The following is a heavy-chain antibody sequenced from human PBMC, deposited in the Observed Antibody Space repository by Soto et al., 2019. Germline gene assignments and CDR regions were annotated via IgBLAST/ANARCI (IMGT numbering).Heavy chain of an antibody. CDR1: GFTFSSYA. J-gene: IGHJ6*02. CDR3: ARLLSSAGGMDV. CDR2: ISSNGGST. D-gene: IGHD6-25*01. V-gene: IGHV3-64*02. Sequence: GGSLRLSCAASGFTFSSYAMHWVRQAPGKGLECVSAISSNGGSTYYADSVKGRFTISRDNSKNTLYLQMGSLRAEDMAVYYCARLLSSAGGMDVWGQGTTVTVSS.